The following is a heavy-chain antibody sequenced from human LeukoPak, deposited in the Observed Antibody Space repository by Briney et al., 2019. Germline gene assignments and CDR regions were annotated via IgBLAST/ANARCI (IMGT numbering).Heavy chain of an antibody. V-gene: IGHV4-34*01. J-gene: IGHJ5*02. CDR3: ARRGNIVVVPAAIHSHALNWFDP. CDR1: GGSFSGYY. CDR2: INHSGST. Sequence: RTSETLSLTCAVYGGSFSGYYWSWIRQPPGKGLECIGEINHSGSTNYNPSLKSRVTISVDTSKNQFSLKLSSVTAADTAVYYCARRGNIVVVPAAIHSHALNWFDPWGQGTLVTVSS. D-gene: IGHD2-2*02.